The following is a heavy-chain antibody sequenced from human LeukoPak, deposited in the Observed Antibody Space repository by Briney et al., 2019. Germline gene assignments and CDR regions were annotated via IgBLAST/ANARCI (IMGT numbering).Heavy chain of an antibody. J-gene: IGHJ4*02. CDR1: GGTFSSYA. D-gene: IGHD3-3*01. CDR2: IIPIFGTA. CDR3: ARETQDVHYRPFLEWLGTLFY. Sequence: SVKVSCKASGGTFSSYAISWVRQAPGQGLEWMGRIIPIFGTANYAQKFQGRVTITTDESTSTAYMELSSLRSEDTAVYYCARETQDVHYRPFLEWLGTLFYWGQGTPVTVSS. V-gene: IGHV1-69*05.